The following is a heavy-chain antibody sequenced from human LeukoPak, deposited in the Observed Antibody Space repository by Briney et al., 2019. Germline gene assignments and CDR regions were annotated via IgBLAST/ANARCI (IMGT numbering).Heavy chain of an antibody. Sequence: ASVKVSCKASGYTFTSYGISWVRQAPGQGLEWMAWINAYNGDTNYAQKYQGRVTLTTDTSTSTAYMELRSLRSDDTALYYCARGHCSSSWYYFDYWGQGTLVTVSS. CDR3: ARGHCSSSWYYFDY. V-gene: IGHV1-18*01. J-gene: IGHJ4*02. CDR1: GYTFTSYG. D-gene: IGHD6-13*01. CDR2: INAYNGDT.